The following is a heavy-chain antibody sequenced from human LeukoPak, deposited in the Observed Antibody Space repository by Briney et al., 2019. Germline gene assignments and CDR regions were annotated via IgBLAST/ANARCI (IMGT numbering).Heavy chain of an antibody. Sequence: SETLSLTCTVSGGSISSGSYYWSWIRQPAGKGLEWIGRIYTSGSTNYNPSLKSRVTISVDTSKNQFSLKLTSVTAADTAVYYCAREGYAFGSSLPPSYYLDVWGKGTTVTISS. CDR1: GGSISSGSYY. D-gene: IGHD6-13*01. J-gene: IGHJ6*03. V-gene: IGHV4-61*02. CDR3: AREGYAFGSSLPPSYYLDV. CDR2: IYTSGST.